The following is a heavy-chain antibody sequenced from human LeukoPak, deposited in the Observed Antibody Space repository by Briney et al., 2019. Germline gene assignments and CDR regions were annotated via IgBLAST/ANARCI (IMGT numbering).Heavy chain of an antibody. CDR2: IYHSGST. CDR1: GGSISSGGYY. J-gene: IGHJ6*03. V-gene: IGHV4-30-2*01. Sequence: SETLSLTCTVSGGSISSGGYYWSWIRQPPGKGLEWIGYIYHSGSTYYNPSLKSRVTISVDRSKNQFSLKLSSVTAADTAVYYCASAPAGTSPGDHYYYYMDVWGKGTTVTVSS. D-gene: IGHD2-2*01. CDR3: ASAPAGTSPGDHYYYYMDV.